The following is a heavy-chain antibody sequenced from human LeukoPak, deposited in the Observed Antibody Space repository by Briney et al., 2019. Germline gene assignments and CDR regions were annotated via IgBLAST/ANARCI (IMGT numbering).Heavy chain of an antibody. V-gene: IGHV3-23*01. CDR3: AKSFTSSSSDY. CDR2: ISVGGTTT. J-gene: IGHJ4*02. D-gene: IGHD6-13*01. Sequence: GGSLRLSCAASGFTFSSYAMSWVRQAPGKGLEWVSSISVGGTTTYYADSVKGRFSISRDNSENTLHLQMNGLRADDTAVYSCAKSFTSSSSDYWGQGTLVTVSS. CDR1: GFTFSSYA.